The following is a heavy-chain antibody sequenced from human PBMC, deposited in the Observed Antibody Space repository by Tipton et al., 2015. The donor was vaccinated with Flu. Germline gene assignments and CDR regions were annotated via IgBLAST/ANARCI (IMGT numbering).Heavy chain of an antibody. Sequence: SLRLSCAASGFTFSSYAMSWVRQAPGKGLEWVSAISGSGGSTYYADSVKGRFTISRDNSKNTLYLQMNSLRAEDTAVYYCIMYYYDSSGYHTPPYWGQGTLVTVSS. J-gene: IGHJ4*02. D-gene: IGHD3-22*01. CDR1: GFTFSSYA. CDR2: ISGSGGST. V-gene: IGHV3-23*01. CDR3: IMYYYDSSGYHTPPY.